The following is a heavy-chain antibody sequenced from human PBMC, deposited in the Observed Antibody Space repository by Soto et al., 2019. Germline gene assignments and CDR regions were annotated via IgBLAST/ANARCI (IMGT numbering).Heavy chain of an antibody. Sequence: GGSLRLSCAASGFTFSSYGMHWVRQAPGKGLEWVAVIWYDGSNKYYADSVKGRFTISRDNSKNTLYLQMNSLRAEDTAVYYCARDSLKRYSPFWGVDYWGQGTLATVSS. CDR2: IWYDGSNK. J-gene: IGHJ4*02. CDR3: ARDSLKRYSPFWGVDY. CDR1: GFTFSSYG. V-gene: IGHV3-33*01. D-gene: IGHD3-9*01.